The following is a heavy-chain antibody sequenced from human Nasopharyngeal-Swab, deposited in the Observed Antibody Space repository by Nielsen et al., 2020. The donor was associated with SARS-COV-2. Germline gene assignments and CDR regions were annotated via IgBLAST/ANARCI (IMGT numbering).Heavy chain of an antibody. CDR1: GFTFSSYE. CDR2: ISSSGSTI. D-gene: IGHD1-26*01. V-gene: IGHV3-48*03. J-gene: IGHJ4*02. Sequence: GESLKISCAASGFTFSSYEMNWVRQAPGKGLEWVSYISSSGSTIYYADSVKGRFTISRDNSKNTLYLQMNSLRAEDTAVYYCAKDKGWSGSSYFDYWGQGTLVTVSS. CDR3: AKDKGWSGSSYFDY.